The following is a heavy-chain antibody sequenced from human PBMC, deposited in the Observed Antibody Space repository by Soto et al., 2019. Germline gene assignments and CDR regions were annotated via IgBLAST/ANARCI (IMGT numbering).Heavy chain of an antibody. CDR1: DFAFRLHG. Sequence: QVHLVESGGGVVQHGGSLTLSCSVSDFAFRLHGIHWVRHTPGKGLERVAMIWHDGTRKYFRDSVRGRFTISRDSAKNKVYLQMNNLRGDDSALYFCARDRSSSYSYAMDLWGQGTTVTVSS. CDR3: ARDRSSSYSYAMDL. V-gene: IGHV3-33*01. J-gene: IGHJ6*02. D-gene: IGHD3-10*01. CDR2: IWHDGTRK.